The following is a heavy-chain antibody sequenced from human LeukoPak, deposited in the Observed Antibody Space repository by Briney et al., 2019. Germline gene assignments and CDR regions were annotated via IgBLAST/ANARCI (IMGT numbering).Heavy chain of an antibody. D-gene: IGHD6-19*01. CDR1: GFTFSSYW. J-gene: IGHJ6*02. CDR2: INSDGSST. V-gene: IGHV3-74*01. Sequence: GGSLRLSCTASGFTFSSYWMHWVRQAPGKGLVWVSRINSDGSSTSYADSVKGRFTISRDNAKNTLYLQMNSLRAEDTAVYYCARMRVVAGTIGYGMDVWGQGTTVTVSS. CDR3: ARMRVVAGTIGYGMDV.